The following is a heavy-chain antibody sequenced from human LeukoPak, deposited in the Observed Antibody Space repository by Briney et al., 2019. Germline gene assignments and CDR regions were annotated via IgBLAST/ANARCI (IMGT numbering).Heavy chain of an antibody. Sequence: GGSLRLSCAASGFTFSDYYMSWIRQAPGKGLEWVSYISSSGSTIYYADSVKGRFTISRDNAKNSLYLQVNSLRAEDTAVYYCASIKNEDYYDILTGQGYFDYWGQGTLVTVSS. CDR3: ASIKNEDYYDILTGQGYFDY. V-gene: IGHV3-11*01. CDR2: ISSSGSTI. D-gene: IGHD3-9*01. CDR1: GFTFSDYY. J-gene: IGHJ4*02.